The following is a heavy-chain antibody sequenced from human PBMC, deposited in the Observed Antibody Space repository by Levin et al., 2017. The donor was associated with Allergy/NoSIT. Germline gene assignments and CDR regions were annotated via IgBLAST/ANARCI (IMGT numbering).Heavy chain of an antibody. CDR2: INPSGGRT. CDR3: ARPAGVGATYYYFDY. D-gene: IGHD1-26*01. J-gene: IGHJ4*01. V-gene: IGHV1-46*01. CDR1: GYTFTSYY. Sequence: GASVKVSCKASGYTFTSYYMQWVRQAPGQGPEWMGIINPSGGRTSYAQKFQGRVTMTRDTSTSTVYMELSSLRPEDTAVYYCARPAGVGATYYYFDYWGHGTLVTVSS.